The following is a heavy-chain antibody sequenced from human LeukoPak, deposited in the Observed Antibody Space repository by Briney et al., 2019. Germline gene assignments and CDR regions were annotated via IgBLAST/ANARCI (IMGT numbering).Heavy chain of an antibody. Sequence: SETLSLTCSVSGYSIKSDYFWAWIRQPPGKGPEWIGSIHHGGTTYYNPSLKNRVTISVDTSKNQFSLKLSAVTAADTAVFYCARESPPADYWGQGTLVTVSS. CDR1: GYSIKSDYF. CDR3: ARESPPADY. CDR2: IHHGGTT. J-gene: IGHJ4*02. V-gene: IGHV4-38-2*02.